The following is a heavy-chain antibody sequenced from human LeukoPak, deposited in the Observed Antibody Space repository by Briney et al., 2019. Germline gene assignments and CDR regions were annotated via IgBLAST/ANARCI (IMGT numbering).Heavy chain of an antibody. CDR3: ARGYTYVTPRYYYMDV. CDR2: IYYSGST. D-gene: IGHD5-18*01. Sequence: SETLSLTCTVSGGSISSYYWSWIRQPPGKGLERIGNIYYSGSTNYNPSLKSRVTISVDTSKNQFSLKVSSVTAADSAMYYCARGYTYVTPRYYYMDVWAKGPRSPSP. V-gene: IGHV4-59*01. CDR1: GGSISSYY. J-gene: IGHJ6*03.